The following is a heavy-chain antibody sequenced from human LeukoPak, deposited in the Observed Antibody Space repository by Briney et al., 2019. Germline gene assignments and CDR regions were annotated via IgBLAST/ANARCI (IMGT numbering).Heavy chain of an antibody. D-gene: IGHD3-22*01. J-gene: IGHJ3*02. Sequence: GGSLRLSCAASGFTFSSYGMHWVRQAPGKGLEWVAVISYDGSNKYYAGSVKGRFTISRDNSKNTLYLQMNSLRAEDTAVYYCAKEYYDSSGYYYVLGAFDIWGQGTMVTVSS. CDR3: AKEYYDSSGYYYVLGAFDI. CDR1: GFTFSSYG. CDR2: ISYDGSNK. V-gene: IGHV3-30*18.